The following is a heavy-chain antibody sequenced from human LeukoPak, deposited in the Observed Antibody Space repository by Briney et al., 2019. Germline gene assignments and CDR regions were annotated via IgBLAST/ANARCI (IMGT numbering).Heavy chain of an antibody. V-gene: IGHV4-31*03. Sequence: SETLSLTCTVSGGSISSGGYYWSWIRQHPGKGLEWIGYIYYSGSTYYNPSLKSRVTISVDTSKNQFSLKLSSVTAADRAVYYCARDGGAEGFDYWGQGTLVTVSS. J-gene: IGHJ4*02. CDR2: IYYSGST. CDR3: ARDGGAEGFDY. CDR1: GGSISSGGYY. D-gene: IGHD3-16*01.